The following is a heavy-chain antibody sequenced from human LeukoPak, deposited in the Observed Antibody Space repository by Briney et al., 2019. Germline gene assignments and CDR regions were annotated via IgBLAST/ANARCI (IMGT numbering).Heavy chain of an antibody. CDR2: ISYDGSNK. J-gene: IGHJ4*02. D-gene: IGHD5-24*01. V-gene: IGHV3-30-3*01. Sequence: GGSLRLSCAASGFTFSSYAMHWVRQAPGKGREWVAVISYDGSNKYYADSVKGRFTISRDNSKNTLYLQMNSLRAEDTAVYYCARVEMATTSFDYWGQGTLVTVSS. CDR1: GFTFSSYA. CDR3: ARVEMATTSFDY.